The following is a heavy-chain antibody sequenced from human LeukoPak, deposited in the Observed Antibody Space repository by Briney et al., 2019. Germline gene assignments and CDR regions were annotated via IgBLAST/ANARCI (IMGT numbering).Heavy chain of an antibody. CDR3: ARGEVGRSYYYYMDV. J-gene: IGHJ6*03. Sequence: ASVKVSCKASGYTFTSYDINWVRQATGQGLEWMGWMNPNSGNTGYAQKFQGRVTITRNTSISTAYMELSSLRSEDTAVYYCARGEVGRSYYYYMDVWGKGTTVTVSS. V-gene: IGHV1-8*03. D-gene: IGHD1-1*01. CDR2: MNPNSGNT. CDR1: GYTFTSYD.